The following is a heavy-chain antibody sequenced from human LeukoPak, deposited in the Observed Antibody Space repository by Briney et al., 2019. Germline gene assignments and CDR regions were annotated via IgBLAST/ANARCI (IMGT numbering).Heavy chain of an antibody. Sequence: GGSLRLSCAASGFTFSNYWMSWVRQAPGKGLEWVANIKQDGSEKYYVDAVKGRFTIFRDNAKNSLYLQMNSLRAEDTAVYYCARGGGIYSYGLYYYYYGMDVWGQGTTVTVSS. CDR1: GFTFSNYW. V-gene: IGHV3-7*04. CDR2: IKQDGSEK. J-gene: IGHJ6*02. CDR3: ARGGGIYSYGLYYYYYGMDV. D-gene: IGHD5-18*01.